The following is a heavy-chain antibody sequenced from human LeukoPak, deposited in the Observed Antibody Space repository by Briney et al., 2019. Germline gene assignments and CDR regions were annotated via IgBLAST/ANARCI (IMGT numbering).Heavy chain of an antibody. CDR3: ARFGELYFDS. J-gene: IGHJ4*02. V-gene: IGHV1-18*01. CDR1: GYTFGSYG. Sequence: GASVKVSCKASGYTFGSYGISWVRQAPGQGLEWMGWINGYNVNTKYAQKVQGRVAVTTDTSTSTAYMELRSLRSDDTAVYYCARFGELYFDSWGQGTLVTVSS. CDR2: INGYNVNT. D-gene: IGHD3-10*01.